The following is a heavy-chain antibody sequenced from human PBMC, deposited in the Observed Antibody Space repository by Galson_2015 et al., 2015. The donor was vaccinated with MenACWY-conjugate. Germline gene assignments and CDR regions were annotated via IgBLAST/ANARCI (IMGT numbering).Heavy chain of an antibody. CDR1: GFTFSSYA. D-gene: IGHD1-26*01. Sequence: SLRLSCAASGFTFSSYAMSWVRQAPGKGRGGVSAFGVRGGSTYYADSVKGRFTISRDNSKNTLFLQMNSLRAEDTAVYYCAKAVGATMRAPYFDFWGQGTLVTVSS. CDR3: AKAVGATMRAPYFDF. J-gene: IGHJ4*02. V-gene: IGHV3-23*01. CDR2: FGVRGGST.